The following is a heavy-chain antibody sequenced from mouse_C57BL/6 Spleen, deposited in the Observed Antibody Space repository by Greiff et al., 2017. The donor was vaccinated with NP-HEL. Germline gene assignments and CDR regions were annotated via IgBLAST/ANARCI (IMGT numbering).Heavy chain of an antibody. CDR3: ARHTRSGSSAWFAY. D-gene: IGHD1-1*01. CDR1: GFTFSDYY. Sequence: EVQLVESGGGLVQPGGSLKLSCAASGFTFSDYYMYWVRQTPEKRLEWVAYISNGGGSTYYPDTVKGRFTISRDNAKNTLYLQMSRLKSEDTAMYYCARHTRSGSSAWFAYWGQGTLVTVSA. V-gene: IGHV5-12*01. CDR2: ISNGGGST. J-gene: IGHJ3*01.